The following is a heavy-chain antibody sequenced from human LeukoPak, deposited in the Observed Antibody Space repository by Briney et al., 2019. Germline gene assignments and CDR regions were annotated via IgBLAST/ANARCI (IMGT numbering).Heavy chain of an antibody. CDR1: GFTLSTNA. CDR3: AKDVGKWESLHFFDT. J-gene: IGHJ4*02. D-gene: IGHD1-26*01. Sequence: GGSLRLSCLTSGFTLSTNAMSWVRQAPGKGLEWISGISGSGASTYYADSVKGRFTISRDDSRNTLYLQMNSLRGDDTAVYYCAKDVGKWESLHFFDTGAREPWSPSPQ. CDR2: ISGSGAST. V-gene: IGHV3-23*01.